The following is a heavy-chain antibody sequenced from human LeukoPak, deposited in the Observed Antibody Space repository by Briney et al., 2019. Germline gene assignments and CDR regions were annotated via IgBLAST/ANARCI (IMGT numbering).Heavy chain of an antibody. D-gene: IGHD4-4*01. J-gene: IGHJ6*02. CDR2: IYYSGST. CDR3: ARRPSNYYYYGMDV. CDR1: GGSISSSSYY. V-gene: IGHV4-39*01. Sequence: PSETPSLTCTVSGGSISSSSYYWGWIRQPPGKGLEWIGSIYYSGSTYYNPSLKSRVTISVDTSKNQFSLKLSSVTAADTAVYYCARRPSNYYYYGMDVWGQGTTVTVSS.